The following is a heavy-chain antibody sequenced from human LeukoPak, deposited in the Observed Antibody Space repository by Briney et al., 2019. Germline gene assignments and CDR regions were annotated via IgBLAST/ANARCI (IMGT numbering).Heavy chain of an antibody. CDR1: GYTFTSYG. J-gene: IGHJ4*02. D-gene: IGHD3-16*01. Sequence: ASVKVSCKASGYTFTSYGISWVRQAPGQGLKWMGWISAYNGNTNYAQKLQGRVTMTTDTSTSTAYMELSSLRSEDTAVYYCARGKRGDDYGDYWGQGTLATVSS. CDR2: ISAYNGNT. V-gene: IGHV1-18*01. CDR3: ARGKRGDDYGDY.